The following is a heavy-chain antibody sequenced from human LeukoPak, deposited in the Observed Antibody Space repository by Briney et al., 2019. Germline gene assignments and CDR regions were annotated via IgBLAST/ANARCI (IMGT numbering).Heavy chain of an antibody. CDR1: GGSISSYY. Sequence: SETLSLTCTVSGGSISSYYWSWVRQPAGKGLEWIGRIYASGNTYYNPSLKSRVTISVDTSKNQFSLKLSSVTAADTAVYYCARGFSMRFLEWSDPLFDYWGQGTLVTVSS. CDR2: IYASGNT. J-gene: IGHJ4*02. D-gene: IGHD3-3*01. CDR3: ARGFSMRFLEWSDPLFDY. V-gene: IGHV4-4*07.